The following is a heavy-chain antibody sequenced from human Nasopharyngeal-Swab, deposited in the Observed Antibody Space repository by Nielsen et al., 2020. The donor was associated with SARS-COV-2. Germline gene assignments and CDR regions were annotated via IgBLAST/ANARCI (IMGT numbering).Heavy chain of an antibody. CDR3: ARPYCYDSSGYLVAFDI. D-gene: IGHD3-22*01. CDR2: IIPIFGTA. J-gene: IGHJ3*02. CDR1: GGIFSSYA. Sequence: SVKVSCRASGGIFSSYAISWVRRAPGQGLEWMGGIIPIFGTANYAQKFQGRVTITSDKSTSTAYMELSSLRSEGTAVYYCARPYCYDSSGYLVAFDIWGQGTMVTVSS. V-gene: IGHV1-69*06.